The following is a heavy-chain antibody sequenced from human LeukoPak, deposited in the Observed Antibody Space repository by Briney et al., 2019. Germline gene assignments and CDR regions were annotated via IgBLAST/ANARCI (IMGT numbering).Heavy chain of an antibody. J-gene: IGHJ4*02. CDR1: GDSISNYY. CDR2: MNNRGST. Sequence: TSETLSLTCTVSGDSISNYYWSWIRQSPGKKLEWIGYMNNRGSTIYNPSLKSRVTISTDTSKNQFSLRLTSVTAADTAVYYCARAEKAVTGTLDYWGQGTLITVSS. D-gene: IGHD6-19*01. CDR3: ARAEKAVTGTLDY. V-gene: IGHV4-59*01.